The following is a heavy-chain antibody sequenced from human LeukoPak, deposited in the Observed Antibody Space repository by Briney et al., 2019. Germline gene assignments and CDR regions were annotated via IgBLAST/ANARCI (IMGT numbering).Heavy chain of an antibody. Sequence: PGRSLRLSCAASGFTFRSYGMHWVRQAPGRGPXXXAVILSDGVTKYYADSVKGRFTISRDNSKNTVYLQMNSLRAEDTAVYYCAKPGRDTTIIPATLYYFDSWGQGTLVTVSS. CDR1: GFTFRSYG. CDR2: ILSDGVTK. D-gene: IGHD4-11*01. J-gene: IGHJ4*02. V-gene: IGHV3-30*18. CDR3: AKPGRDTTIIPATLYYFDS.